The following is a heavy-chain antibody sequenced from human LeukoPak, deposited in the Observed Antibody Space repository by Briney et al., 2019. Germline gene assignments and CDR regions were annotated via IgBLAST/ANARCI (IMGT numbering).Heavy chain of an antibody. CDR1: GYSFTSYW. CDR2: IHPTDSHT. D-gene: IGHD6-19*01. V-gene: IGHV5-10-1*01. Sequence: GESLRISCQGSGYSFTSYWISWVRQMPGKGPEWLGRIHPTDSHTYYSPSFQGHVTISADKSIYTAYLQWSSLKASDTAMYYCARQKGIAVAGPDGFDPWGQGTLVTVPS. CDR3: ARQKGIAVAGPDGFDP. J-gene: IGHJ5*02.